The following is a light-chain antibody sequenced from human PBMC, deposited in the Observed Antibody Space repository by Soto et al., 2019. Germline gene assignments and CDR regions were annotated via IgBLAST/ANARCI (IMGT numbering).Light chain of an antibody. CDR1: QGISSW. CDR2: KAS. Sequence: SASTGDRVSITCRASQGISSWLAWYQQKPGKAPKLLIYKASTLKSGVPSRFSGSGSGTEFTLTISSLQPDDFATYYCQHYNSYSEAFGQGTKVDIK. V-gene: IGKV1-5*03. CDR3: QHYNSYSEA. J-gene: IGKJ1*01.